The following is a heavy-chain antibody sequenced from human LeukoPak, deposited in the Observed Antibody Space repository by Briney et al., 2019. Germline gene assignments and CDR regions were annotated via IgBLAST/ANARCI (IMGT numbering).Heavy chain of an antibody. CDR2: ISSDSGTL. CDR3: ARRDPFDY. V-gene: IGHV3-48*02. J-gene: IGHJ4*02. CDR1: GFTFSAYH. Sequence: PGGSLRLSCTSSGFTFSAYHMNWVRQAPGKGLEWISFISSDSGTLYYADSVKGRFTISRDNVANSLYLQMNNLRDEDTAVYYCARRDPFDYWGQGTMVTVSS.